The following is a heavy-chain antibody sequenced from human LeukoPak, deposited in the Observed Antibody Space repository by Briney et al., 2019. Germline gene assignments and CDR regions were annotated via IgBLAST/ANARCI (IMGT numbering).Heavy chain of an antibody. J-gene: IGHJ4*02. V-gene: IGHV3-23*01. CDR3: AKDLGRDGDEIFDY. Sequence: GGPLRLSCAPSRFSFSNYAMTWVRQAPGRGLEWVSTISADGRSTHYADSVRGRLPISRDNSKNMLYLQMNSLRAEDTALYYCAKDLGRDGDEIFDYWGQGTLVTVSS. CDR1: RFSFSNYA. D-gene: IGHD3-16*01. CDR2: ISADGRST.